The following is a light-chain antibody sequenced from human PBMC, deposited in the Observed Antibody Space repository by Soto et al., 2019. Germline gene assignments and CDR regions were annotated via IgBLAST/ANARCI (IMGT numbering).Light chain of an antibody. Sequence: QSALTQPASVSGSPGQSITISCTGTSSDVGGYNYVSWYQQHPGKAPKLMIYDVSNRPSGVSNRFSGSKSGNTACLTISGLQAEDEADYYCSSYTSSSTLDVFGTVTKLTVL. CDR2: DVS. CDR1: SSDVGGYNY. J-gene: IGLJ1*01. V-gene: IGLV2-14*01. CDR3: SSYTSSSTLDV.